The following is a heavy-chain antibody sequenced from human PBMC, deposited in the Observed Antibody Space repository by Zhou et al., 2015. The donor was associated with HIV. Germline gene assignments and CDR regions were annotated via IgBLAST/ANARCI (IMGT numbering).Heavy chain of an antibody. D-gene: IGHD2-21*02. J-gene: IGHJ4*02. V-gene: IGHV1-69*12. CDR2: IIPIFGTA. Sequence: QVQLVQSGAEVKKPGSSVKVSCKASGGTFSSYAISWVRQAPGQGLEWMGGIIPIFGTANYAQKFQGRVTITADESTSTAYMELSSLRSEDTAVYYCARSAYCGGDCYSGEDFDYWGQGTLVTVSS. CDR1: GGTFSSYA. CDR3: ARSAYCGGDCYSGEDFDY.